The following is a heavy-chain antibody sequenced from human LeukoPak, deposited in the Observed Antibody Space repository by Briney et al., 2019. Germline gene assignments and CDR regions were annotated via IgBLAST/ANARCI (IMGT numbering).Heavy chain of an antibody. V-gene: IGHV3-20*04. J-gene: IGHJ3*02. Sequence: GGSLRLSCPASGFTFDDYGMNWVRQAPGKGLEWVSGINWNGDRIGYADSVKGRFTISRDNAKNSLYLQMNSLRAEDTALYYCARSRITIFGVITRGAFDIWGQGTMVTVSS. CDR3: ARSRITIFGVITRGAFDI. CDR1: GFTFDDYG. CDR2: INWNGDRI. D-gene: IGHD3-3*01.